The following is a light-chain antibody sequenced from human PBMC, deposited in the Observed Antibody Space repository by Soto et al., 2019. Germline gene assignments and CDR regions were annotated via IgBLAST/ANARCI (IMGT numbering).Light chain of an antibody. CDR3: QVWDSSSDHWV. CDR1: NIGAKS. CDR2: DDS. Sequence: SYELTQSPSVSVAPGQTARITCGGNNIGAKSVHWYQQRPGQAPVLVVYDDSDRPSGIPERFSGSNSGNTATLTTTRVEAGDEADYYCQVWDSSSDHWVFGGGTKLTVL. J-gene: IGLJ3*02. V-gene: IGLV3-21*02.